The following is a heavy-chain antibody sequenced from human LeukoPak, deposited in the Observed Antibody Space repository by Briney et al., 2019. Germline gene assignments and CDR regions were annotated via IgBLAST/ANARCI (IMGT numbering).Heavy chain of an antibody. CDR2: INHSGST. J-gene: IGHJ4*02. V-gene: IGHV4-34*01. Sequence: SETLSLTCAVYGGSFSGYYWSWIRQPPGKGLEWIGEINHSGSTNYNPSLKSRVTISVDTSKNQFSLKLSSVTAADTAVYYCARGLSLVGATNDYWGQGTLVTVSS. D-gene: IGHD1-26*01. CDR3: ARGLSLVGATNDY. CDR1: GGSFSGYY.